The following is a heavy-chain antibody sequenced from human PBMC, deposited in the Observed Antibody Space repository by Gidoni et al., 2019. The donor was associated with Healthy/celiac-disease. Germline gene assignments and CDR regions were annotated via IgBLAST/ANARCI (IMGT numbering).Heavy chain of an antibody. D-gene: IGHD3-3*01. CDR1: GFTFSSYA. J-gene: IGHJ4*02. CDR2: IRGSGGST. Sequence: EVQRLESGGGLVQPGGYLRRSCAASGFTFSSYAMSWVRQAPGKGLEWVSAIRGSGGSTYYADSVKGRFTISRDNSKNTLYLQMNSLRAEDTAVYYCAKVRYYDFWSGFRSDYWGQGTLVTVSS. V-gene: IGHV3-23*01. CDR3: AKVRYYDFWSGFRSDY.